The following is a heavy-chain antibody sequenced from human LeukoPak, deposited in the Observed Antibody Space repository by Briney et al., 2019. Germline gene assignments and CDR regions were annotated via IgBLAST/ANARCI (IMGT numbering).Heavy chain of an antibody. CDR1: GGSISSSSYY. CDR3: ARHRKGAPDFDY. CDR2: IYYSGST. J-gene: IGHJ4*02. Sequence: SETLSLTCTVSGGSISSSSYYWGWIRQPPGKGLEWIGGIYYSGSTYYNPSLKSRVTISVDTSKNQFSLKLSSVTAADTAVYYCARHRKGAPDFDYWGQGTLVTVSS. V-gene: IGHV4-39*01. D-gene: IGHD6-6*01.